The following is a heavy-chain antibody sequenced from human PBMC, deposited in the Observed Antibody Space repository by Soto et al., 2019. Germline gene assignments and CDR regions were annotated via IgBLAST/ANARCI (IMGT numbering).Heavy chain of an antibody. V-gene: IGHV1-69*12. D-gene: IGHD6-19*01. J-gene: IGHJ4*02. Sequence: QVQLVQSGAEVKKPGSSVKVSCKASGGTFSSYAMTWVRQAPGQGLEWMGGIIPIFGTPNYAQKFQGRVTITADESTSTAYMELSSLRSEDTAVYYCARSPSQWLEFDYWGQGTLVTVSS. CDR2: IIPIFGTP. CDR3: ARSPSQWLEFDY. CDR1: GGTFSSYA.